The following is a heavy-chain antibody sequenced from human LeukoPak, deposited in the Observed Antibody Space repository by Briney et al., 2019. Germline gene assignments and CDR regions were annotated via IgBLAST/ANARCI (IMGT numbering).Heavy chain of an antibody. V-gene: IGHV1-2*06. CDR2: INPNSGGT. D-gene: IGHD2-8*01. CDR3: ARLLMVYAIVPPAPPNVDV. J-gene: IGHJ6*02. Sequence: SVKVSCKASGYTFTGYYMHWVRQAPGQGLEWMGRINPNSGGTNYAQKFQGRVTMTRDTSISTAYMELSRLRSDDTAVYYCARLLMVYAIVPPAPPNVDVWGQGTTVTVSS. CDR1: GYTFTGYY.